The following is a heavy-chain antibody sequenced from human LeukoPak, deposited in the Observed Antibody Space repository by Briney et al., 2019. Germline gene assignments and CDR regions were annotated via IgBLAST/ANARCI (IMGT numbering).Heavy chain of an antibody. CDR3: ARGKYSGSYYDY. CDR1: GGSFSGYY. V-gene: IGHV4-34*01. Sequence: SETLSLTCAVYGGSFSGYYWSWIRQPPGKGLEWIGEINHSGSTNYNPSLKSRVTISVDTSKNQFSLKLSSVTAADTAVYYCARGKYSGSYYDYWGQGTLVTVSS. J-gene: IGHJ4*02. D-gene: IGHD1-26*01. CDR2: INHSGST.